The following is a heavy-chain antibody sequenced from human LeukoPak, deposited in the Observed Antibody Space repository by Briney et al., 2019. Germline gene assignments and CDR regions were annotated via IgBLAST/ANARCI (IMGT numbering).Heavy chain of an antibody. J-gene: IGHJ6*03. Sequence: AASVKVSCXASGYTFTSYDINWVRQATGQGLEWMGWMNPNSGNTGYAQKFQGRVTITRNTSISTAYMELSRLRSEDTAVYYCARGSGYDILTGYYRGYYYYYYMDVWGKGTTVTVSS. CDR3: ARGSGYDILTGYYRGYYYYYYMDV. D-gene: IGHD3-9*01. CDR1: GYTFTSYD. CDR2: MNPNSGNT. V-gene: IGHV1-8*03.